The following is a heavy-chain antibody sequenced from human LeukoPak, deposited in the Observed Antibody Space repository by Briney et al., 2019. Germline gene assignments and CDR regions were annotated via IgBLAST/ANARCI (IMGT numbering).Heavy chain of an antibody. D-gene: IGHD3-10*01. CDR2: ISASSSTI. CDR1: GFTFSSYS. J-gene: IGHJ4*02. CDR3: ARDPGGYFDY. Sequence: GGSLRLSCAASGFTFSSYSMNWVRQAPGKGLEWVSYISASSSTIYFADSVKGRFTISRDNAKNSLYLQMNSLRDGDTAVYYCARDPGGYFDYWGQGTLVTVFS. V-gene: IGHV3-48*02.